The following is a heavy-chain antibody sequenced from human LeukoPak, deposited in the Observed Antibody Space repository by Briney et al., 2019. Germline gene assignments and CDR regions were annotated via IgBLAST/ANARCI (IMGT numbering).Heavy chain of an antibody. D-gene: IGHD3-10*01. CDR2: INHSGST. CDR3: ARGRSGKYYYGSGSYYKSPKESKYNWFDP. Sequence: SETLSLTCAVYGGSFSGYYWSWIRQPPGKGLEWIGEINHSGSTNYNPSLKSRVTISVDTSKNQFSLKLSSVTAADTAVYYCARGRSGKYYYGSGSYYKSPKESKYNWFDPWGQGTLVTVSS. J-gene: IGHJ5*02. CDR1: GGSFSGYY. V-gene: IGHV4-34*01.